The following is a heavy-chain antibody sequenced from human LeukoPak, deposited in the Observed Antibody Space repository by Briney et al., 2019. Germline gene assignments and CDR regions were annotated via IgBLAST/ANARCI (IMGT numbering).Heavy chain of an antibody. V-gene: IGHV3-30-3*01. D-gene: IGHD6-13*01. J-gene: IGHJ3*02. CDR2: ISVDGSNK. CDR1: GFTYTTYA. Sequence: GGSLRLSCTASGFTYTTYAMHWVRQAPGKGLEWVAVISVDGSNKYYADSVKGRFTISRDNSKNTLFLQMDSLRPEDTALYYCARAAYSSSWGGFAFDIWGQGTMVTVSS. CDR3: ARAAYSSSWGGFAFDI.